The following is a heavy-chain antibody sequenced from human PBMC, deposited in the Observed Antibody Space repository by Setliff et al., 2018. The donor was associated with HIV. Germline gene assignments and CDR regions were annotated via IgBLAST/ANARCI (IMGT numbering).Heavy chain of an antibody. J-gene: IGHJ3*01. CDR2: ISPNNGAA. Sequence: GASVKVSCKATEYMILAYKMNWVRQAPGQGLEWIGRISPNNGAAEYAPKFQGRVIMTLDTSISTAYLEIPRLTSDDAAVYYCARPRVFYSFDVWGQGTMVTVSS. V-gene: IGHV1-2*06. CDR3: ARPRVFYSFDV. CDR1: EYMILAYK. D-gene: IGHD3-10*01.